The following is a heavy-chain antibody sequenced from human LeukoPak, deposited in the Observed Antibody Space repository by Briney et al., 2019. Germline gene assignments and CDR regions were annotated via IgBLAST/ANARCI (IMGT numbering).Heavy chain of an antibody. CDR2: IYDSGST. CDR3: AREFSWSGFFDY. D-gene: IGHD3-3*01. CDR1: DGSISSYY. Sequence: SETPSLTCTVSDGSISSYYWSWIRQPPGKGLEWIGHIYDSGSTNYNPSLKGRVTISVDTSKNQFSLKLSSVTAADTAAYYCAREFSWSGFFDYWGQGTLATVSS. V-gene: IGHV4-59*01. J-gene: IGHJ4*02.